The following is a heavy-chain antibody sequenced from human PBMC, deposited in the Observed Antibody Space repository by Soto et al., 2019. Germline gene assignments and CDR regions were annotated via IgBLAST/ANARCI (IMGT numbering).Heavy chain of an antibody. V-gene: IGHV5-51*01. CDR2: IYPGDSDT. Sequence: EVQLVQSGAEVKKPGESLKISCKGSGYSFTSYWIGWVRQMPGKGLEWMGIIYPGDSDTRYSPSFQGQVTISADKSISTAYLQWSSLKASDTAMYYCARGLSEYYYDSSGYYFFDYWGQGTLVTVSS. CDR3: ARGLSEYYYDSSGYYFFDY. J-gene: IGHJ4*02. CDR1: GYSFTSYW. D-gene: IGHD3-22*01.